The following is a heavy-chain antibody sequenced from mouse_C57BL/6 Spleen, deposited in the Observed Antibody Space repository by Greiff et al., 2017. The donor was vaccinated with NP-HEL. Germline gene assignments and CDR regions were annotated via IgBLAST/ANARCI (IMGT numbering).Heavy chain of an antibody. Sequence: EVHLVESGGGLVQPGGSLKLSCAASGFTFSDYYMYWVRQTPEKRLEWVAYISNGGGSTYYPDTVKGRFTISRDNAKNTLYLQMSRLKSEDTAMYYCARGDYGSSFACWGQGTLVTVSA. CDR1: GFTFSDYY. V-gene: IGHV5-12*01. CDR3: ARGDYGSSFAC. D-gene: IGHD1-1*01. CDR2: ISNGGGST. J-gene: IGHJ3*01.